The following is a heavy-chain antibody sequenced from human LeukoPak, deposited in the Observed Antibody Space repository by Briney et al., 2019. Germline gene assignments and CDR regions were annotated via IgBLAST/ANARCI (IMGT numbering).Heavy chain of an antibody. CDR1: GFTFGDYA. J-gene: IGHJ4*02. Sequence: SGGSLRLSCTASGFTFGDYAMSWVRQAPGKGLEWVGFIRSKAYGGTTEYAASVKGRFTISRDDSKSIAYLQMNSLKTEDTAVYYCTRYSWYYFDYWRQGTLVTVSS. V-gene: IGHV3-49*04. CDR2: IRSKAYGGTT. CDR3: TRYSWYYFDY. D-gene: IGHD6-13*01.